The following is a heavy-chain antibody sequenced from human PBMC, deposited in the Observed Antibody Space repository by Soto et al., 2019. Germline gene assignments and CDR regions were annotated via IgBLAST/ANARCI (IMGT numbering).Heavy chain of an antibody. D-gene: IGHD6-19*01. CDR3: TTVVHQWLARDGDY. CDR2: IKSKTDGGTT. Sequence: EVQLVESGGGLVKPGGSLRLSCAASGFTFSNAWMNWVRQDPGKGLEWVGRIKSKTDGGTTDYAAPVKGRFTISRDDSKITLYLQMNSLKTADTAVYYCTTVVHQWLARDGDYWGQGTLVTVSS. CDR1: GFTFSNAW. J-gene: IGHJ4*02. V-gene: IGHV3-15*07.